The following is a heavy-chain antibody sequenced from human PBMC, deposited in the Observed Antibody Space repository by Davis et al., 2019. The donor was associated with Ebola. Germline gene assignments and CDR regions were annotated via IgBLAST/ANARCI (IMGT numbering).Heavy chain of an antibody. CDR1: GFIFSSYG. CDR3: AKAGVSGHLNGWFDP. Sequence: PGGSLRLSCVASGFIFSSYGMHWVRQVPGNELEWVAVISYDGSNKYYADSVKDRFTISRDNSTNTAYQQMNSLRAEDTALYYCAKAGVSGHLNGWFDPWVQGTLVTVSS. CDR2: ISYDGSNK. J-gene: IGHJ5*02. V-gene: IGHV3-30*18. D-gene: IGHD6-19*01.